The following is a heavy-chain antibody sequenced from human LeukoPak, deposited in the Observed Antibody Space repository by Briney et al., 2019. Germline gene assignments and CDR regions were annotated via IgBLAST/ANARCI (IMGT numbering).Heavy chain of an antibody. D-gene: IGHD6-6*01. V-gene: IGHV4-39*01. CDR3: ARGVLDSGSSGLVWFDP. CDR2: IYYSGST. J-gene: IGHJ5*02. Sequence: PSETLSLTCTVPGGSISSSSYYWGWIRQPPGKGLEWIGSIYYSGSTYYNPSLKSRVTISVDTSKNQFSLKLSSVIAADTAVYHCARGVLDSGSSGLVWFDPWGQGTLVTVSS. CDR1: GGSISSSSYY.